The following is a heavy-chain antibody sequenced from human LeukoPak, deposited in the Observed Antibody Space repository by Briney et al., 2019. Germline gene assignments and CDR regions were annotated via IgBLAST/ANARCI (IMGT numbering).Heavy chain of an antibody. CDR1: GGSISSDDYY. J-gene: IGHJ3*02. V-gene: IGHV4-30-4*01. Sequence: PSQTLSLTCTVSGGSISSDDYYWIWIRQPPGKGLEWIGYTHYSGGTYYNPSLQSRVTISIDTSKNQYSLKLSSVTTADTVVYYCASRSLAVAGTDDAFDIWGQGTMVTVSS. CDR2: THYSGGT. D-gene: IGHD6-19*01. CDR3: ASRSLAVAGTDDAFDI.